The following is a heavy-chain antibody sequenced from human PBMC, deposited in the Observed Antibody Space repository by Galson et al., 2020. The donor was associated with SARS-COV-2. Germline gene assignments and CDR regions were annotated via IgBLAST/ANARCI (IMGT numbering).Heavy chain of an antibody. CDR3: AREAYSSSSDQIDY. Sequence: GGSLRLSCAASGIHFSTYALHWVRQAPGKGLEWVACVSYDGSNKFYADSVKGRFTISRDNSKNILFLQMNSLRDEDTAVYYCAREAYSSSSDQIDYWGQGTLVTVSS. D-gene: IGHD6-6*01. J-gene: IGHJ4*02. CDR2: VSYDGSNK. CDR1: GIHFSTYA. V-gene: IGHV3-30*04.